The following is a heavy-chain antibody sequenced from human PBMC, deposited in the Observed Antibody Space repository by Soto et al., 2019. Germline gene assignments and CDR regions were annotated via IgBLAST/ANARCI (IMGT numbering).Heavy chain of an antibody. J-gene: IGHJ5*02. D-gene: IGHD5-12*01. CDR3: ARDSFPFFQSSAGYGEPLDL. Sequence: SLRLCCTASAAIFSAFCKSLCRLAPGKGIEWLSYTGFGGNTIYYADSEKARFTVSRDNAKNSLYLQMNSLRVEDTAVYYCARDSFPFFQSSAGYGEPLDLWGRGTADLVSA. CDR1: AAIFSAFC. V-gene: IGHV3-11*01. CDR2: TGFGGNTI.